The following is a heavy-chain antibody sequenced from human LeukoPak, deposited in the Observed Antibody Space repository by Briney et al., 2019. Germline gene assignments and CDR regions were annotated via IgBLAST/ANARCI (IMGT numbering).Heavy chain of an antibody. CDR1: GDSVSSNSAA. CDR3: ARVFSSAYDTSFDY. Sequence: SQTLSLTCAISGDSVSSNSAAWNWIRQSPSRGLEWLGRTYYSSKWYNGYAVSVKSRVTINPDTSKNQFSLQLNSVTPEDTAVYYCARVFSSAYDTSFDYWGQGTLVTVSS. J-gene: IGHJ4*02. D-gene: IGHD5-12*01. CDR2: TYYSSKWYN. V-gene: IGHV6-1*01.